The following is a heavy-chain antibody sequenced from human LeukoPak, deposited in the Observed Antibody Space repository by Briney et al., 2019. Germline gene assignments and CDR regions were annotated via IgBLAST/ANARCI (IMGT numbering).Heavy chain of an antibody. CDR2: MKQDGSDK. CDR1: GFTFSSFY. D-gene: IGHD4-17*01. Sequence: PGGSLRLSCAASGFTFSSFYMTWVRQAPGKGLEWVATMKQDGSDKHYVDSVKGRFIISRDNAKNSLYLQMNSLRAEDTAVYYCAGTTILDYWGQGTLVTVSS. CDR3: AGTTILDY. V-gene: IGHV3-7*01. J-gene: IGHJ4*02.